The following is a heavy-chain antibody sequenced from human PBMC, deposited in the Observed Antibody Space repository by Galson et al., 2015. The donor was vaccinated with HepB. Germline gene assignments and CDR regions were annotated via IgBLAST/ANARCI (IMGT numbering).Heavy chain of an antibody. CDR3: ARGGSPPVY. J-gene: IGHJ4*02. V-gene: IGHV5-51*01. CDR2: IHPSDSET. CDR1: GYTFATYW. D-gene: IGHD3-16*01. Sequence: QSGAEVKKPGESLRISCKGSGYTFATYWIGWVRQMPGKGLEWVGIIHPSDSETTYSPSFQGQVTISADKTITTAYLQWKSLKASDTAIYYCARGGSPPVYWGQGTRVTVSS.